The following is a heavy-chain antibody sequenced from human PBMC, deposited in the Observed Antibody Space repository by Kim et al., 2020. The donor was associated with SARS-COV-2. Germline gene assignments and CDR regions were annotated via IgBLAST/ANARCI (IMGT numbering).Heavy chain of an antibody. CDR1: GFTFSSYG. D-gene: IGHD6-13*01. CDR3: ARGRIAAAGIHAHFDY. CDR2: IWYDGSNK. V-gene: IGHV3-33*01. Sequence: GGSLRLSCAASGFTFSSYGMHWVRQAPGKGLEWVAVIWYDGSNKYYADSVKGRFTISRDNSKNTLYLQMNSLRVEDTAVYYCARGRIAAAGIHAHFDYWG. J-gene: IGHJ4*01.